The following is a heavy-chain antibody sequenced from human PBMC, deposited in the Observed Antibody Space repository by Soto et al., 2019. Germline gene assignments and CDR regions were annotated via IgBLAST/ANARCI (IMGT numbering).Heavy chain of an antibody. V-gene: IGHV3-23*01. CDR3: ARGQGIVMFPVPVGIVNRPKPTGFDY. CDR2: ISGSGGTT. Sequence: EVQLLESGGGLARPGGALRLCCTASGFTFSSYAMTWVRQAPGKGLAWVSGISGSGGTTHYTDAVKGRFTVSRDNSNNTVCLQMNSLRVEDTAVYYCARGQGIVMFPVPVGIVNRPKPTGFDYSGQGTLVTVST. J-gene: IGHJ4*02. D-gene: IGHD2-15*01. CDR1: GFTFSSYA.